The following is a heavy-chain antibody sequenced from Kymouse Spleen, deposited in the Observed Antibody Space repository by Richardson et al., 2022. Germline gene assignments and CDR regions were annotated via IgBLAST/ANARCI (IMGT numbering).Heavy chain of an antibody. J-gene: IGHJ4*02. CDR1: GGSFSGYY. D-gene: IGHD3-10*01. CDR3: ARGRGTMVRGVFSYYFDY. CDR2: INHSGST. Sequence: QVQLQQWGAGLLKPSETLSLTCAVYGGSFSGYYWSWIRQPPGKGLEWIGEINHSGSTNYNPSLKSRVTISVDTSKNQFSLKLSSVTAADTAVYYCARGRGTMVRGVFSYYFDYWGQGTLVTVSS. V-gene: IGHV4-34*01.